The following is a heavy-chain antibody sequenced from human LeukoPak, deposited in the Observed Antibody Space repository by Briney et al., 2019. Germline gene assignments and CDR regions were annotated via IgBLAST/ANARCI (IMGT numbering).Heavy chain of an antibody. V-gene: IGHV1-8*01. CDR2: MSPNSGNT. Sequence: GASVKVSCKASGYTFTSYEINWVRQATGQGLEWMGWMSPNSGNTGYAQKFQGRVTMTRNTSISTAYMELSSLRSEDAAVYYCARDRTAGNWFDPWGQGTLVTVSS. J-gene: IGHJ5*02. CDR1: GYTFTSYE. D-gene: IGHD6-25*01. CDR3: ARDRTAGNWFDP.